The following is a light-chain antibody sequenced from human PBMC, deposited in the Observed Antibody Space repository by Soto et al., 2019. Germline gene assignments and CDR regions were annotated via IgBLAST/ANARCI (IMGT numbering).Light chain of an antibody. V-gene: IGKV3-20*01. J-gene: IGKJ1*01. CDR3: QQYGSSPQT. Sequence: EIVLTQSPCTLSLSPGERATLSCSASQSVSGHYLTRYPHKPGQAPRLLIYDASTRATGIPDRFSGSGSGTDFTLTISRLEPEDFAVYYCQQYGSSPQTFGQGTKVDIK. CDR1: QSVSGHY. CDR2: DAS.